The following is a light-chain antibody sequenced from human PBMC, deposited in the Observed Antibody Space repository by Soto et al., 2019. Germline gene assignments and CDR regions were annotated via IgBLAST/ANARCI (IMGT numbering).Light chain of an antibody. CDR2: AAS. Sequence: DIQLTQSPSFLSASVGDRVTITCRASQHINNYLAWYQQKLGKAPKLLIYAASILQSGVPSRFSVSGSGTDFTLTISSLLPEDFATYSCQQLKSYPFPFGPGTKLDVK. V-gene: IGKV1-9*01. J-gene: IGKJ3*01. CDR3: QQLKSYPFP. CDR1: QHINNY.